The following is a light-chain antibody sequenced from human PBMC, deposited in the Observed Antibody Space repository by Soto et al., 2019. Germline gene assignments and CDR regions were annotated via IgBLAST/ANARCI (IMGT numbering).Light chain of an antibody. Sequence: DLQMTQSPSSVSASVGDTVAITCRASQSLSTNLVWYQQKPGKAPKLLISGASNLQSGVPSRFSGSGSGTDFTLTISSLQPEDFATYYCQQSNVVPLTFGGGTKVEI. CDR2: GAS. CDR1: QSLSTN. J-gene: IGKJ4*01. CDR3: QQSNVVPLT. V-gene: IGKV1-12*01.